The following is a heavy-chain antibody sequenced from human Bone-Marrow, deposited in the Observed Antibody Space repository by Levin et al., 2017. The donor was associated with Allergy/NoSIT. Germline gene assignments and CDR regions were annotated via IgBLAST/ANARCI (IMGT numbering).Heavy chain of an antibody. J-gene: IGHJ4*02. D-gene: IGHD3-10*01. CDR2: ISSSSSYI. Sequence: GGSLRLSCAASGFTFSSYSMNWVRQAPGKGLEWVSSISSSSSYIYYADSVKGRFTISRDNAKNSLYLQMNSLRAEDTAVYYCARDLSGALSHYFDYWGQGTLVTVSS. CDR3: ARDLSGALSHYFDY. V-gene: IGHV3-21*01. CDR1: GFTFSSYS.